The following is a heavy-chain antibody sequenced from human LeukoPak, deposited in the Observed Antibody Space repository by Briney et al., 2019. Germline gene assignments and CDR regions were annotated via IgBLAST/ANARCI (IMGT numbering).Heavy chain of an antibody. Sequence: SETLSLTCTVSGDSLSSYFWSWIRQPAGKGLEWIGRIHTSGSTNYNASLKSRVTISADTSKNQFSLKLISVTAADTAVYYCASRKLGNGYWGQGTLVTVSS. J-gene: IGHJ4*02. CDR2: IHTSGST. CDR1: GDSLSSYF. V-gene: IGHV4-4*07. D-gene: IGHD7-27*01. CDR3: ASRKLGNGY.